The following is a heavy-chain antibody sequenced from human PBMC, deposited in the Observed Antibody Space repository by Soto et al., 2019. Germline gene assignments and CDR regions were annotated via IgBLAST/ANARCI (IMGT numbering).Heavy chain of an antibody. Sequence: ASVKVSCKASGGTFSSYAISWVRQAPGQGPEWMGGIIPIFGTANYAQKFQGRVTITADESTSTAYMELSSLRSEDTAVYYCARGPPGRRYYYYYGMDVWGQGTTVTVSS. D-gene: IGHD3-10*01. J-gene: IGHJ6*02. CDR3: ARGPPGRRYYYYYGMDV. CDR1: GGTFSSYA. CDR2: IIPIFGTA. V-gene: IGHV1-69*13.